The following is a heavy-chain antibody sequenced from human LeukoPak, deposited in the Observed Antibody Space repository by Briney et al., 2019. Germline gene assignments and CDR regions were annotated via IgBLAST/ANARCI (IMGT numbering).Heavy chain of an antibody. CDR1: GYTFTGYY. CDR3: ARVRTVAVAGPRTLAMDV. V-gene: IGHV1-2*02. CDR2: INPHSGGT. Sequence: GASVKVSCKASGYTFTGYYMHWWVRAAGQRLEWMGGINPHSGGTNYAQKFQGRVTMTRDTSISTAYMELSRLRSDDTAVYYCARVRTVAVAGPRTLAMDVLGQGATVTVCS. D-gene: IGHD6-13*01. J-gene: IGHJ6*01.